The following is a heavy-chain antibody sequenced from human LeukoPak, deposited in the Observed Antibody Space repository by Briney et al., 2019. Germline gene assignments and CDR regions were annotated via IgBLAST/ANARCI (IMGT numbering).Heavy chain of an antibody. CDR1: GFTFSSYE. D-gene: IGHD5-18*01. V-gene: IGHV3-48*03. CDR3: ARDQSLGIQLD. J-gene: IGHJ4*02. CDR2: ISSSGSTI. Sequence: GGSLRLSCAASGFTFSSYEMNWVRQAPGKGLEWVSYISSSGSTIYYADSVKGRFTISRDNAKNSLYLQMNSLRAEDTAVYYCARDQSLGIQLDWGQGTLVTVSS.